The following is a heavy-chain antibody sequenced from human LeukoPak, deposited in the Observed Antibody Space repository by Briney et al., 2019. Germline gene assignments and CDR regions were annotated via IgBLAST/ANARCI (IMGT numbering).Heavy chain of an antibody. J-gene: IGHJ4*02. D-gene: IGHD6-13*01. Sequence: PGGSLRLSCAASGFTFSTYSMNWVRQAPGKGLEWVSSISVNSDYIYYADSVKGRFTISRDNAKNSLYLQMNSLRAEDTAVYYCAKLRSGGPAAGNYWGQGTLVTVSS. V-gene: IGHV3-21*01. CDR1: GFTFSTYS. CDR2: ISVNSDYI. CDR3: AKLRSGGPAAGNY.